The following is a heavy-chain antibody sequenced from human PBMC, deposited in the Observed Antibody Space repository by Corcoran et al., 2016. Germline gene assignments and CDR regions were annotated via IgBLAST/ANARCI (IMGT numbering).Heavy chain of an antibody. CDR3: TRAEYANGWYDY. Sequence: QVQLVESGGGVVQPGRSLRLSCAASGFSFSSYGMHWVRQAPGKGLDWVAVIWYDGSIKYYADSVKGRFTISRDNAKNTLYLQMNSLRAEDTALYYCTRAEYANGWYDYWGREPWSPSP. J-gene: IGHJ4*02. CDR1: GFSFSSYG. V-gene: IGHV3-33*08. CDR2: IWYDGSIK. D-gene: IGHD6-19*01.